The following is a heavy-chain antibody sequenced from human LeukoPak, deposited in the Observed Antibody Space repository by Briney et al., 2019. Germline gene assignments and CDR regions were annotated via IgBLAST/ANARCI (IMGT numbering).Heavy chain of an antibody. D-gene: IGHD6-6*01. CDR2: ISYDGSNK. J-gene: IGHJ6*03. Sequence: PGGSLRLSCAASGFTFSSYAMHWVRQAPGKGLEWVAVISYDGSNKYYADSVKGRFTISRDNSKNTLYLQMNGLRAEDTAVYYCARGGYSSSITLWYYYYMDVWGKGTTVTVSS. CDR3: ARGGYSSSITLWYYYYMDV. CDR1: GFTFSSYA. V-gene: IGHV3-30*01.